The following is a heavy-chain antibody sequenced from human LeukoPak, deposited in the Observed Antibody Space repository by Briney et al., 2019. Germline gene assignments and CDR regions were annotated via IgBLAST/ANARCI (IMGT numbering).Heavy chain of an antibody. CDR3: ARSPQYFDRLLDGDSHYLFDS. D-gene: IGHD3-9*01. V-gene: IGHV4-59*12. CDR1: GDSINSYF. Sequence: SETLSLTCTVSGDSINSYFWSWIRQPPGRGLEWIGYIYYNERSNYNPSLRSRVSISIDTSKNQFSLKLNSVTAADSAVYYCARSPQYFDRLLDGDSHYLFDSWGQGTLVTVSS. J-gene: IGHJ4*02. CDR2: IYYNERS.